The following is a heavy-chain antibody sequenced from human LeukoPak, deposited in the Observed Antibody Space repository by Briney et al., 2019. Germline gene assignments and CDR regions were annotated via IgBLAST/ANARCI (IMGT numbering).Heavy chain of an antibody. CDR1: GFTFSTYG. Sequence: GGSLRLSCAASGFTFSTYGMHWVRQAPGKGPEWVAITRYDGSNQYYANSVKGRFTISRDNSKNTLYLQMNSLRAEDTAVYYCAKEGLTTVVTPVDYFQHWGQGTLVTVSS. CDR2: TRYDGSNQ. V-gene: IGHV3-30*02. J-gene: IGHJ1*01. D-gene: IGHD4-23*01. CDR3: AKEGLTTVVTPVDYFQH.